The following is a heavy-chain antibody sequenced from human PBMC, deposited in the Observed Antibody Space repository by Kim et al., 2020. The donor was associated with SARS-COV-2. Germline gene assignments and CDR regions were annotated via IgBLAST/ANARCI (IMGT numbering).Heavy chain of an antibody. CDR2: IYYSGST. CDR3: ARPFPRQGVVDY. CDR1: GGSISSSSYY. V-gene: IGHV4-39*01. D-gene: IGHD2-15*01. Sequence: SETLSLTCTVSGGSISSSSYYWGWIRQPPGKGLEWIGSIYYSGSTYYNPSLKSRVTISVDTSKNQFSLKLSSVTAADTAVYYCARPFPRQGVVDYWGQGTLVTVSS. J-gene: IGHJ4*02.